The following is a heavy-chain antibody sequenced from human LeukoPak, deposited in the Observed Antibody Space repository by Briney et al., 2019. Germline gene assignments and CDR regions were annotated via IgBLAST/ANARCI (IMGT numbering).Heavy chain of an antibody. J-gene: IGHJ4*02. Sequence: PGGSLRLSCAVSGITLSNCGMSWVRQAPGKGLEWVAGLSGSGGGTNYADSVQGRFTISRDNPKNTLYLQMNSLRAEDTAVYFCAKRGVVIRVFLVGFHKEAYYFDSWGQGALVTVSS. CDR3: AKRGVVIRVFLVGFHKEAYYFDS. CDR2: LSGSGGGT. CDR1: GITLSNCG. D-gene: IGHD3-10*01. V-gene: IGHV3-23*01.